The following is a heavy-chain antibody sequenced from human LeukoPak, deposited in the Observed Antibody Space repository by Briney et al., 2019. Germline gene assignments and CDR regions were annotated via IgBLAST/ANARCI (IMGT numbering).Heavy chain of an antibody. CDR1: GFTFTNYW. CDR2: IKTDGSQI. Sequence: QAGGSLRLSCAASGFTFTNYWMSWVRQAPGKGLEWVANIKTDGSQIYYVDSVKGRFTISRDNAKNSLYLQMNSLRVEDTAVYYCARRAGAYSHPYDYWGQGTLVTVSS. V-gene: IGHV3-7*03. D-gene: IGHD4/OR15-4a*01. J-gene: IGHJ4*02. CDR3: ARRAGAYSHPYDY.